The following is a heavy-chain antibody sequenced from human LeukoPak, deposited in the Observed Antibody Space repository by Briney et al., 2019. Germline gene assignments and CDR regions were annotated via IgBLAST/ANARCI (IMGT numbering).Heavy chain of an antibody. CDR2: INHSGST. CDR3: ARERGGDCSR. Sequence: RSSETLSLTCAVYGGSFSGYYWSWIRQPPGKGLEWIGEINHSGSTNYNPSLTSRVTISLDTSRNQFSLKLSSVTAADTAVYYCARERGGDCSRWGQGTLVTVSS. CDR1: GGSFSGYY. J-gene: IGHJ4*02. V-gene: IGHV4-34*01. D-gene: IGHD2-21*02.